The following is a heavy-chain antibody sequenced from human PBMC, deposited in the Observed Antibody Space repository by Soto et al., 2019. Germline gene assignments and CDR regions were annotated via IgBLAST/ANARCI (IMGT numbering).Heavy chain of an antibody. CDR3: AEVGGILTEGFFDY. Sequence: QVQLVESGGGVVQPGRSLRLSCAASGFTFSSYGMHWVRQAPGKGLEWVAVISYDGSNKYYADSVKGRFTISRDNSKNTLYLQMNSLRAEDTAVYYCAEVGGILTEGFFDYWGQGTLVTVSS. J-gene: IGHJ4*02. D-gene: IGHD2-15*01. V-gene: IGHV3-30*18. CDR2: ISYDGSNK. CDR1: GFTFSSYG.